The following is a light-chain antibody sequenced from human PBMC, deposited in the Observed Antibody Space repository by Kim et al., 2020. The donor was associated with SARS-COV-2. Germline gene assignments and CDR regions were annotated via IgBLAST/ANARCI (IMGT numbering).Light chain of an antibody. V-gene: IGLV3-19*01. CDR3: NSRDSSGNHWV. CDR1: SPRNHY. Sequence: ALGQKVRIHLQGESPRNHYCSLYPQKPGQAPVLVIYGKNNRPSGNPDRFSGSSSGNTASLTITGAQAEDEAYYYCNSRDSSGNHWVFGGGTQLTVL. J-gene: IGLJ3*02. CDR2: GKN.